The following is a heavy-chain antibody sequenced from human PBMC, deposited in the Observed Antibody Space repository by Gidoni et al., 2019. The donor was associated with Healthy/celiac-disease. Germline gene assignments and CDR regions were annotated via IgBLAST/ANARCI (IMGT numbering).Heavy chain of an antibody. D-gene: IGHD3-22*01. J-gene: IGHJ4*02. CDR2: ISWNSGSI. Sequence: EVQLVESGGGLVQPGRSLRLSCAASGLPFADYAMHWVRQAPGKGLEWVSGISWNSGSIGYADSVKGRFTISRDNAKNSLYLQMNSLRAEDTALYYCAKDVYYYDSSGFDYWGQGTLVTVSS. CDR1: GLPFADYA. CDR3: AKDVYYYDSSGFDY. V-gene: IGHV3-9*01.